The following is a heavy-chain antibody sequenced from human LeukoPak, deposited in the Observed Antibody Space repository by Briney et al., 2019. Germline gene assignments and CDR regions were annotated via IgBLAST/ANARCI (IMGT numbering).Heavy chain of an antibody. Sequence: GGSLILSCGASGFTFTTYGMSWVRPAPGKGLEWVSAISGSGGTTSYADSVKGRFTISRDNSKNTLYLQMNSLRAEDTALYYCAKAGRAGGSITLIRGVRSDYYYMDVWGKGTTVTISS. CDR3: AKAGRAGGSITLIRGVRSDYYYMDV. D-gene: IGHD3-10*01. CDR2: ISGSGGTT. J-gene: IGHJ6*03. CDR1: GFTFTTYG. V-gene: IGHV3-23*01.